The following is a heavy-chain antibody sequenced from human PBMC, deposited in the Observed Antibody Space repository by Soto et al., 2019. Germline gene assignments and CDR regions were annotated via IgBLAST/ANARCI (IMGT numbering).Heavy chain of an antibody. D-gene: IGHD3-9*01. J-gene: IGHJ4*02. Sequence: ASVKVSCKASGYTFTSYGISWVRQAPGQGLEWMGWISAYNGNTNYAQKLQGRVTMTTDTSTSTAYMELRSLRSDDTAVYYRARYIPYYDILTGYNDYWGQGTLVTVSS. CDR2: ISAYNGNT. V-gene: IGHV1-18*01. CDR3: ARYIPYYDILTGYNDY. CDR1: GYTFTSYG.